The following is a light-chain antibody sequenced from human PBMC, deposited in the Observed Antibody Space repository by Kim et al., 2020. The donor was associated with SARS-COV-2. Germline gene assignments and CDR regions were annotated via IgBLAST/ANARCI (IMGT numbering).Light chain of an antibody. CDR2: DAS. CDR1: QSVSSY. J-gene: IGKJ5*01. CDR3: QQRSSWPLT. Sequence: EIVLTQSPATLSLSPGERATLSCRASQSVSSYSAWYQQKPGQAPRLLIYDASNWATGIPARFSGSGSGTDFTLTISSLEPEDFAVYYCQQRSSWPLTFGQGTRMEIK. V-gene: IGKV3-11*01.